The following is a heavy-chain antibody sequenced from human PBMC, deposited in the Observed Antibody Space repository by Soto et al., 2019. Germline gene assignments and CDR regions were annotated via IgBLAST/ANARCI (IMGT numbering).Heavy chain of an antibody. Sequence: EVQLVESGGGLVKPGGSLRLSCAASGFIFSSHTMSWVRQAPGKGLEWVSSITKSSSDMYYADSVKGRFTISRDNAKNLLYLQMNSLRVEDTAVYYCARFWDYGSGTVLDYWGQGTLVTVSS. CDR3: ARFWDYGSGTVLDY. CDR2: ITKSSSDM. V-gene: IGHV3-21*02. CDR1: GFIFSSHT. D-gene: IGHD3-10*01. J-gene: IGHJ4*02.